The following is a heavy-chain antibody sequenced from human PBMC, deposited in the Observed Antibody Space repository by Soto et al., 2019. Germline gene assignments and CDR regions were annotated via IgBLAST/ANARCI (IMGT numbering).Heavy chain of an antibody. CDR2: INHSGNT. V-gene: IGHV4-34*01. CDR1: GGSLSGYY. CDR3: ARVTYYHGSGCYNYFDH. J-gene: IGHJ4*02. D-gene: IGHD3-10*01. Sequence: QVQLQQWGAGLLKPSETLSLTCAVYGGSLSGYYWSWIRQPPGKGLEWIGEINHSGNTNYNPSLKSRVTISLDTSKNQFSLKLSSVTAADTAVYYCARVTYYHGSGCYNYFDHWGQGTLVTVSS.